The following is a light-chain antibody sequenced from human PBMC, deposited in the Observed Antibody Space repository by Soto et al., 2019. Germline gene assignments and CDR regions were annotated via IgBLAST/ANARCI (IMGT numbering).Light chain of an antibody. Sequence: DIQMTQSPSSLAASVGDRVTITCRASQSIIDYLAWYQQKPGRAPKLLIYAASTLHSGVPSRFSGSGAGTDFTLTISSLQPEDVATYYCQKYNSAPRTFGQGTKVEIK. V-gene: IGKV1-27*01. J-gene: IGKJ1*01. CDR2: AAS. CDR1: QSIIDY. CDR3: QKYNSAPRT.